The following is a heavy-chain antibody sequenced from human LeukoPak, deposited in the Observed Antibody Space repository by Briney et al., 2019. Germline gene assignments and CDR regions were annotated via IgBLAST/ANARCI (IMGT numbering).Heavy chain of an antibody. CDR1: CGSLSSYY. J-gene: IGHJ4*02. V-gene: IGHV4-4*07. CDR2: IYTSGST. D-gene: IGHD4-11*01. Sequence: SETLSLTCTVSCGSLSSYYWSWIRQPAGKGLEWIGRIYTSGSTNYNPSLKSRVTMSVDTSKNQFSLKLSSVTAADTAVYYCARHDYSNYPVFNYWGQGTLVTVSS. CDR3: ARHDYSNYPVFNY.